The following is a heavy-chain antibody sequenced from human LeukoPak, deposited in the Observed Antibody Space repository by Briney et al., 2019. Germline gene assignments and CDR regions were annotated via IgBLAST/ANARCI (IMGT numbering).Heavy chain of an antibody. D-gene: IGHD6-6*01. CDR2: IYYSGST. CDR1: GGSISSYY. V-gene: IGHV4-59*12. CDR3: AREYSSSARVVDY. Sequence: SETLSLTCTVSGGSISSYYWSWIRQPPGKGLEWIGYIYYSGSTNYNPSLKSRVTISVDTSKNQFSLKLSSVTAADTAVYYCAREYSSSARVVDYWGQGTLVTVSS. J-gene: IGHJ4*02.